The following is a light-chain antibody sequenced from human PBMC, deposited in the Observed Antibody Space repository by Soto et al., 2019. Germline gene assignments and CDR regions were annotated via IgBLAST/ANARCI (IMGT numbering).Light chain of an antibody. CDR1: QDISNY. CDR3: QQYDNLPIT. J-gene: IGKJ5*01. CDR2: DAS. Sequence: DIQMTQSPSSLSASVGDRVTITCQASQDISNYLNWYQQKPGKAPKLLIYDASNLKTGVPSRFSGSGSGTDFTFTISSLQPKDIATYYCQQYDNLPITFGQGKRLEIK. V-gene: IGKV1-33*01.